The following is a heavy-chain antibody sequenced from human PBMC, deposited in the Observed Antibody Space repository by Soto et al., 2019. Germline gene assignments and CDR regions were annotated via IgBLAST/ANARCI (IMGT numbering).Heavy chain of an antibody. CDR1: GGSFSGYY. V-gene: IGHV4-34*01. Sequence: SETLSLTCAVYGGSFSGYYWSWIRQPPGKGLEWIGEINHSGSTNCNPSLKSRVTISVDTSKNQFSLKLSSVTAADTAVYYCARYYYDSSGYHPFDYWGQGTLVTVSS. CDR2: INHSGST. D-gene: IGHD3-22*01. J-gene: IGHJ4*02. CDR3: ARYYYDSSGYHPFDY.